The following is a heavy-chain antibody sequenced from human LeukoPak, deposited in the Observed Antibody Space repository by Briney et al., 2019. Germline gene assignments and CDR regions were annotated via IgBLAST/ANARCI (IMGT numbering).Heavy chain of an antibody. J-gene: IGHJ4*02. V-gene: IGHV3-30-3*01. CDR2: ISYDGSNK. CDR3: ARDLGTYYFDY. CDR1: GFTFSSYA. Sequence: GGSLRLSWAASGFTFSSYAMHWVRQAPGKGLEWVAVISYDGSNKYYADSVKGRFTISRDNSKNTLYLQMNSLRAEDTAVYYCARDLGTYYFDYWGQGTLVTVSS.